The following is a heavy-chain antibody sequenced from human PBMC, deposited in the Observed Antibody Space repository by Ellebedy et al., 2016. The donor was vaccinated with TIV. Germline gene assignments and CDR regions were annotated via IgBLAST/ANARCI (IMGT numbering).Heavy chain of an antibody. CDR3: ARQEGGNFPTIGFDL. V-gene: IGHV4-59*08. CDR2: MHSTGST. J-gene: IGHJ3*01. D-gene: IGHD4-23*01. CDR1: GGSIGIYF. Sequence: GSLRLXCTVSGGSIGIYFWSWIRQPPGKGLEWIAYMHSTGSTEYNPSLRSRVTVSIETSKNQFSLNLSSVTAADTAVYYCARQEGGNFPTIGFDLWGQGTLVTVSS.